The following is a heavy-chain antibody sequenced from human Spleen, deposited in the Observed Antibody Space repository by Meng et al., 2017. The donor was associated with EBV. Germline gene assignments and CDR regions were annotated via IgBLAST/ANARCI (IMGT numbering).Heavy chain of an antibody. CDR2: INHSGST. J-gene: IGHJ5*02. CDR1: GGSISGYY. D-gene: IGHD2-2*01. V-gene: IGHV4-34*01. Sequence: GAGLLRPSENLSLTCAFYGGSISGYYWSWIRQPPGQGLGWIGEINHSGSTNYNPSLKSRVTISVDTSKNQFSLKVSSVTAADTAVYYCARAYCDSTSCYLLFDPWGQGTLVTVSS. CDR3: ARAYCDSTSCYLLFDP.